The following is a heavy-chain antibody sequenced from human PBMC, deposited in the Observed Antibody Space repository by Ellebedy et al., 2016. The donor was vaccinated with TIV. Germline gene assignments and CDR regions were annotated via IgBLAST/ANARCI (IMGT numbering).Heavy chain of an antibody. J-gene: IGHJ4*02. CDR3: ARDRTLRHDYGDYEVDY. D-gene: IGHD4-17*01. V-gene: IGHV1-46*01. Sequence: ASVKVSCXASGYTFTSYYMHWVRQAPGQGLEWMGIINPSGGSTSYAQKFQGRVTMTRDTSTSTVYMELSSLRSEDTAVYYCARDRTLRHDYGDYEVDYWGQGTLVTVSS. CDR1: GYTFTSYY. CDR2: INPSGGST.